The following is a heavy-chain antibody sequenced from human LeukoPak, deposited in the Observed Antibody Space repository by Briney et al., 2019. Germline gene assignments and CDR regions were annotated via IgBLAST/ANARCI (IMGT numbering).Heavy chain of an antibody. CDR1: GYSFTRYG. CDR3: ARSGRGTYYYFDL. D-gene: IGHD1-26*01. J-gene: IGHJ4*02. Sequence: GASVKVSCKASGYSFTRYGISWVRQAPGQGLEWMGWISGSNGNTNYAQKFQGRVTITTETSTGTAYMDLRNLRFDDTAVYFCARSGRGTYYYFDLWGQGTLVTVSS. CDR2: ISGSNGNT. V-gene: IGHV1-18*01.